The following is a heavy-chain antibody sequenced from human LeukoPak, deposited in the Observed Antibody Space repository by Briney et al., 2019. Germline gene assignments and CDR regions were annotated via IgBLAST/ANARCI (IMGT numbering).Heavy chain of an antibody. CDR1: GFTFSSYE. CDR2: ISSSGSTI. J-gene: IGHJ4*02. Sequence: GSLRLSCAASGFTFSSYEMNWVRQAPGKGLEWVSYISSSGSTIFYTDSVKGRFTISRDNAKSSLYLQVNSLRAEDTAVYYCARGFAPHDYWGQGTLVTVSS. CDR3: ARGFAPHDY. V-gene: IGHV3-48*03.